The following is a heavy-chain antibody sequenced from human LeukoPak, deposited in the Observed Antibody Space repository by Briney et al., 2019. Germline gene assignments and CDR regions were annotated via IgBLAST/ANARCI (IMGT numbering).Heavy chain of an antibody. CDR2: IWHDGRHK. CDR3: AREIFGSGSYPDL. V-gene: IGHV3-33*01. D-gene: IGHD3-10*01. Sequence: GGSLRLSCAASGFAINTYAMHWVPQAPGQGLEWVALIWHDGRHKFYSNSVRGQITISRDNFQNTVSLQMNKLRPEDTAVYYCAREIFGSGSYPDLWGQGTLVSVSS. CDR1: GFAINTYA. J-gene: IGHJ4*02.